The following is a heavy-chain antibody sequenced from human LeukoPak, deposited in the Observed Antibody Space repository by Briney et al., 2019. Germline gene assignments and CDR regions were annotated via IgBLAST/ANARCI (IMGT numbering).Heavy chain of an antibody. D-gene: IGHD4-17*01. V-gene: IGHV3-30-3*01. CDR2: ISYDGNSE. Sequence: GGSLRLSCAASGFTFSSYAMHWVRQAPGKGLEWVAVISYDGNSEYYADSVQGRFTISRDNFKHTLYLQMNSLRVEDTAVYYCARDGYGDYVTLGAFDLWGQGTMVIVSS. J-gene: IGHJ3*01. CDR3: ARDGYGDYVTLGAFDL. CDR1: GFTFSSYA.